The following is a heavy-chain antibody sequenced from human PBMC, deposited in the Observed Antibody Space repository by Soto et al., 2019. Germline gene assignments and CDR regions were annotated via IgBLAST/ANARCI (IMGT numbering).Heavy chain of an antibody. CDR2: ILNDASGH. V-gene: IGHV3-33*01. CDR3: ARDDDYPDNGFDY. Sequence: QVQLVESGGGVVQPGTSLRLSCAASGFTFSRHRMHWVRQTPGKGLEWLAVILNDASGHWYADSVKGRFTISRDNFENTLYLQMNGLRLEDTAMYYCARDDDYPDNGFDYWGQGTLVTVSS. J-gene: IGHJ4*02. CDR1: GFTFSRHR. D-gene: IGHD4-17*01.